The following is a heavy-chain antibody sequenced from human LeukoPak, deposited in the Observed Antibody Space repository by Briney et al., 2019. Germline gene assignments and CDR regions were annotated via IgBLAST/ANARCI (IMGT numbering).Heavy chain of an antibody. CDR3: ARASTAAALAY. J-gene: IGHJ4*02. CDR2: IYYSGST. V-gene: IGHV4-59*08. D-gene: IGHD6-13*01. CDR1: GGAISSYY. Sequence: SETLSLTCTVSGGAISSYYWSWIRQPPGKGLEWIGYIYYSGSTNYNPSLKSRVTISVDTSKNQFSLQLSSVTAADTAVYYCARASTAAALAYWGQGTLVTVSS.